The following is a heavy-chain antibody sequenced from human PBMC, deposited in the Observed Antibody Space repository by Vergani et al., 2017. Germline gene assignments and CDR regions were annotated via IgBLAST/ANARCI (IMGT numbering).Heavy chain of an antibody. V-gene: IGHV4-39*01. D-gene: IGHD2-2*01. Sequence: QLQLQESGPGLVKPSETLSLTCTVSGGSISSNSYYWGWIRQPPGKGLEWIGSIYYSGSTYYNPSLKSRVTISVDTSKNQFSLKLSSVTAADTAVYYCARHGIVVVPAAIAWFDPWGQGTLVTVSS. J-gene: IGHJ5*02. CDR2: IYYSGST. CDR3: ARHGIVVVPAAIAWFDP. CDR1: GGSISSNSYY.